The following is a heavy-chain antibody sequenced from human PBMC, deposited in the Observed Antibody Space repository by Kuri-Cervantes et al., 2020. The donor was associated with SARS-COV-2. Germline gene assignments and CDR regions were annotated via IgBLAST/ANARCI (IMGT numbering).Heavy chain of an antibody. CDR1: GFTFSRSV. CDR3: ARDLGGVSGPFDY. Sequence: GGSLRLSCSASGFTFSRSVMHWVRQAPEKGLEWLSVIYTGDKTYYADSVKGRFTISRDNSKNTVYLQMNSLRAEDTAVYYCARDLGGVSGPFDYWGQGTLVTVSS. CDR2: IYTGDKT. V-gene: IGHV3-53*01. D-gene: IGHD3-16*01. J-gene: IGHJ4*02.